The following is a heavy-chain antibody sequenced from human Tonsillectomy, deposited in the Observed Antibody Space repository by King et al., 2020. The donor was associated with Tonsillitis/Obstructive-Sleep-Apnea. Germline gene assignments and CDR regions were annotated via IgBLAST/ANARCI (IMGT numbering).Heavy chain of an antibody. Sequence: VQLVESGGGLVQPGGSLRLSCAASGFTFSSYAMSWVRQAPGKGLEWVSAISCSGGSTYYADSVKGRFTISRDNSKNTLYLQMNSLRAEDTAVYYCAIDSSYCSGGSCYGGGFVDYWGQGTLVTVSS. CDR2: ISCSGGST. CDR3: AIDSSYCSGGSCYGGGFVDY. D-gene: IGHD2-15*01. CDR1: GFTFSSYA. J-gene: IGHJ4*02. V-gene: IGHV3-23*04.